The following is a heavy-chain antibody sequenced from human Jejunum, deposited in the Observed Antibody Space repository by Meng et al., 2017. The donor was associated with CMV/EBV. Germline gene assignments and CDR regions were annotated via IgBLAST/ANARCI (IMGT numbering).Heavy chain of an antibody. D-gene: IGHD2-2*02. Sequence: CAASGLTFSNYWMTWVRQAPGKGLEWVANIKQDGNEKYYVDSVKGRFTISRDNAKNSLYLQMNSLRAEDTAVYYCVRVIPASIPYWGQGTLVTVSS. V-gene: IGHV3-7*04. CDR1: GLTFSNYW. J-gene: IGHJ4*02. CDR2: IKQDGNEK. CDR3: VRVIPASIPY.